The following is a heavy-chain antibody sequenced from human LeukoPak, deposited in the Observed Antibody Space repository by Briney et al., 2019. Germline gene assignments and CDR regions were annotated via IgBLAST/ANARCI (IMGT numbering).Heavy chain of an antibody. Sequence: SETLSLTCTVSGGSISSGAYYWSWIRQPPGKGLEWIGYIYYSGSTYYNPSLKSRVTISVDTSKNQFSLKLSAVTAADTAVYYCARETLTGDYYFDYWGQGTLVTVSS. CDR2: IYYSGST. CDR3: ARETLTGDYYFDY. V-gene: IGHV4-30-4*01. D-gene: IGHD3-9*01. CDR1: GGSISSGAYY. J-gene: IGHJ4*02.